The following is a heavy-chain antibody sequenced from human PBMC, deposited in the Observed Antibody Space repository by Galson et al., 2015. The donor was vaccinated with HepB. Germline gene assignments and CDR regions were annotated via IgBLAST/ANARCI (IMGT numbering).Heavy chain of an antibody. D-gene: IGHD2-15*01. V-gene: IGHV4-34*01. CDR2: INHGGST. CDR3: ARGSVVVVVAAPHVFFKFDP. J-gene: IGHJ5*02. CDR1: GGTLSGYY. Sequence: SETLSLTCAVNGGTLSGYYWSWIRQSPGKGLEWIGEINHGGSTNYNPSLRSRVLISVDTSKNQFSLKLSSVTAADTAVYYCARGSVVVVVAAPHVFFKFDPWGRGTLVTVSS.